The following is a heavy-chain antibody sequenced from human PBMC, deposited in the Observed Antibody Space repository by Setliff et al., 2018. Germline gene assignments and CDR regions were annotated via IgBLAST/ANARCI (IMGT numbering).Heavy chain of an antibody. CDR3: ARKYQRGKAPVVDP. CDR2: IYYSGST. V-gene: IGHV4-39*01. Sequence: SETLSLPCSVSGGSISSSRYSWGWIRQTPGKGLEWIGSIYYSGSTYYNPSLESRVTISVDTSKNQFSLNLRSVTAADTAVYYCARKYQRGKAPVVDPWGQGTLVTVSS. D-gene: IGHD2-2*01. CDR1: GGSISSSRYS. J-gene: IGHJ5*02.